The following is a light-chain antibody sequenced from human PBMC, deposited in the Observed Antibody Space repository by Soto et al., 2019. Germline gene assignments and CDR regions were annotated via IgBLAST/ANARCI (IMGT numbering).Light chain of an antibody. V-gene: IGKV3-15*01. CDR2: GAS. CDR1: QSVSSSY. J-gene: IGKJ5*01. Sequence: IVLTHSPGTLSFSPGEIATLSFRASQSVSSSYLAWYQQKPGQAPRLLIYGASTRATGFPARFSGSGSGTEFTLTISSLQSEDFAVYYCQKYNGWPITFGQGTRLEIK. CDR3: QKYNGWPIT.